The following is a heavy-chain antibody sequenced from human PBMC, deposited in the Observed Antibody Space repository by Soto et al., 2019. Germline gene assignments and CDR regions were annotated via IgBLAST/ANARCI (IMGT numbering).Heavy chain of an antibody. D-gene: IGHD1-1*01. J-gene: IGHJ4*02. CDR2: ISAHNGNT. CDR3: ARGRYGDY. CDR1: GYTFTSYG. V-gene: IGHV1-18*01. Sequence: QVHLVQSGAEVKKPGASVKVSCKGSGYTFTSYGITWVRQAPGQGLEWMGWISAHNGNTDYAQKLQGRVTVTRDTSTGTGYMELRSLRSDDTAVYYCARGRYGDYWGQGALVTVSS.